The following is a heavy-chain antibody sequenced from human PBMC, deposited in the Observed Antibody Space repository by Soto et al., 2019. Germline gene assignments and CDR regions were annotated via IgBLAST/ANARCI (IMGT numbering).Heavy chain of an antibody. Sequence: ASVKVSCKASGYTFTGYYMHWVRQAPGQGLAWMGWINPNSGGTNYAQKFQGRVTMTRDTSISTAYMELSRLRSDDTAVYYCARLYSSRWYSRHFDYWGQGTPGSLCS. CDR3: ARLYSSRWYSRHFDY. D-gene: IGHD6-13*01. CDR1: GYTFTGYY. V-gene: IGHV1-2*02. J-gene: IGHJ4*02. CDR2: INPNSGGT.